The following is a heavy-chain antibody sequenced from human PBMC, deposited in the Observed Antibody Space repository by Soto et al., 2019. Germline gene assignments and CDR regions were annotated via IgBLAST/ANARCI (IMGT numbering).Heavy chain of an antibody. J-gene: IGHJ4*02. CDR2: ISSSGSTI. Sequence: PGGSLRLSCAASGFTFSSYEMNWVRQAPGKGLEWVSYISSSGSTIYYADSVKGRFTISRDNAKNSLYLQMNSLRAEDTAVYYCAREGRVGGIDYWGQGTPVTVSS. CDR1: GFTFSSYE. D-gene: IGHD6-19*01. CDR3: AREGRVGGIDY. V-gene: IGHV3-48*03.